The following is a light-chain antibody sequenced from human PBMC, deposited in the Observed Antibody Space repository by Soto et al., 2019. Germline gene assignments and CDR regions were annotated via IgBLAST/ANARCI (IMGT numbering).Light chain of an antibody. CDR1: SSDVGGYNY. Sequence: QSALTQPASVSGSPGQSITISCTGSSSDVGGYNYVSWYQQHPGKAPKLVIYEVSNRPSGVSNRFSGSKSGNTASLTISGLQADDEADYHCSSYYNSYTSSSTLVFGGGTKVTVL. CDR3: SSYYNSYTSSSTLV. CDR2: EVS. J-gene: IGLJ3*02. V-gene: IGLV2-14*01.